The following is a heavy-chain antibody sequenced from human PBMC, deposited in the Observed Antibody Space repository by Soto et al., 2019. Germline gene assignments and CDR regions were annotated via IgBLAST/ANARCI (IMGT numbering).Heavy chain of an antibody. CDR2: IKSEPHGGTT. CDR1: GLLLSSAW. D-gene: IGHD6-13*01. CDR3: TTGITADQY. J-gene: IGHJ4*02. V-gene: IGHV3-15*07. Sequence: EVQLVQSGGGLVEPGESRRLAGVGHGLLLSSAWMNWVREAPGRGLEWVSRIKSEPHGGTTDHSAPVRGRFTISRDASENTLYLQMNSLKTEDTAVYFCTTGITADQYWGQGALVTVSS.